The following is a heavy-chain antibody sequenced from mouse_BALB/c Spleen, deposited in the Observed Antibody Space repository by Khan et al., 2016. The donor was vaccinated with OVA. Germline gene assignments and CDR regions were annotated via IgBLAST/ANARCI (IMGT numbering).Heavy chain of an antibody. CDR1: GYSITSDYA. J-gene: IGHJ3*01. Sequence: EVKLLESGPGLVKPSQSLSLTCTVTGYSITSDYAWNWIRQFPGNKLEWMGYMHYSGSTSYNPSLKSRISITRDSSKNQFFLHLNSVTSEDTATYYWARWFAYWGQGTLVTVAA. CDR3: ARWFAY. V-gene: IGHV3-2*02. CDR2: MHYSGST.